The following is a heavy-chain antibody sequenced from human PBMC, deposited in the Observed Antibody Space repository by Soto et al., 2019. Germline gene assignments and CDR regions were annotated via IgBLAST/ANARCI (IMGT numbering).Heavy chain of an antibody. Sequence: QVQLVQSGAEVKKPGSSVKVSCKASGGTFSSYTISWVRQAPGQGLEWMGRIIPILGIVNYAQKFQGRVTITADKSTSTAYMELSSLRSEDTPVYYCARNPSGYDLPAYWGQGTLVTVSS. CDR3: ARNPSGYDLPAY. CDR2: IIPILGIV. D-gene: IGHD5-12*01. CDR1: GGTFSSYT. J-gene: IGHJ4*02. V-gene: IGHV1-69*02.